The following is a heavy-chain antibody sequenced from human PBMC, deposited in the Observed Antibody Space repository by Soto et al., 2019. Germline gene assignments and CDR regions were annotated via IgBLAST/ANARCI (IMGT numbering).Heavy chain of an antibody. CDR2: IYYSGST. CDR3: ARGLTYDFWSGYYFDY. CDR1: GGSISSYY. Sequence: QVQLQESGPGLVKPSETLSLTCTVSGGSISSYYWSWIRQPPGKGLEWIGYIYYSGSTNYNPSLRSRVTISVDTSKNQFSLKLSSVTAADTAVYYCARGLTYDFWSGYYFDYWGQGTLVTVSS. D-gene: IGHD3-3*01. V-gene: IGHV4-59*08. J-gene: IGHJ4*02.